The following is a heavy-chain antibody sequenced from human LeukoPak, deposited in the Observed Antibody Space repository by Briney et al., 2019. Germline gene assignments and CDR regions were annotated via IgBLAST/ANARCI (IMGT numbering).Heavy chain of an antibody. J-gene: IGHJ3*02. CDR2: IRSKANSYAT. CDR3: AKVGGYTYGSDPFDI. Sequence: PGGSLRLSCAASGFTFSDSTIHWVRQASGKGLEWVGRIRSKANSYATGYAASVKGRFTISRDDSKNTAYLQMNSLKTEDTAVYYCAKVGGYTYGSDPFDIWGQGTMVTVSS. D-gene: IGHD5-18*01. V-gene: IGHV3-73*01. CDR1: GFTFSDST.